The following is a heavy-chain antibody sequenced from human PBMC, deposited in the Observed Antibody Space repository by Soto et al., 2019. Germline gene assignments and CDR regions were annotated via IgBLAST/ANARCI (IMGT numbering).Heavy chain of an antibody. J-gene: IGHJ6*03. D-gene: IGHD2-2*01. Sequence: SETLSLTCTVSGGSISSYYWSWIRQPPGKGLEWIGYIYYSGSTNYNPSLKSRVTISVDTSKNQFSLKLSSMTAADTAVYYCARDLIFRGGQLPHYYYYYYMDVWGKGTTVTVSS. CDR1: GGSISSYY. V-gene: IGHV4-59*01. CDR3: ARDLIFRGGQLPHYYYYYYMDV. CDR2: IYYSGST.